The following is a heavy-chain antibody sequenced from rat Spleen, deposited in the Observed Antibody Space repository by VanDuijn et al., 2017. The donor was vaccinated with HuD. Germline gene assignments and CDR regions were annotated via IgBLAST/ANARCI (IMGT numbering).Heavy chain of an antibody. D-gene: IGHD1-9*01. CDR1: GFTFSPFA. V-gene: IGHV5-7*01. CDR3: ARKGTNYGYLYVMDA. CDR2: ITSGGSNT. Sequence: EVQLVESGGGLVQPGRSLTLSCAASGFTFSPFAMAWVRQAPKQGLEWFATITSGGSNTYYPDSVKGRFTISRDNAKSTLYLQMDSLRSEDTATYYCARKGTNYGYLYVMDAWGQGASVTVSS. J-gene: IGHJ4*01.